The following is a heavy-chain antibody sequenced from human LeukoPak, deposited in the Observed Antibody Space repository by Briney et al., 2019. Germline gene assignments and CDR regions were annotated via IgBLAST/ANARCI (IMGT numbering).Heavy chain of an antibody. CDR1: GGSISSGDYY. D-gene: IGHD3-10*01. V-gene: IGHV4-30-4*01. CDR3: AKGSGSYYSVGAFDI. J-gene: IGHJ3*02. CDR2: IYYSGST. Sequence: SETLSLTCTVSGGSISSGDYYWSWIRQPPGKGLEWIGYIYYSGSTYYNPSLKSRVTISVDTSKNQFSLKLSSVTAADTAVYYWAKGSGSYYSVGAFDIWGQGTRVTVSS.